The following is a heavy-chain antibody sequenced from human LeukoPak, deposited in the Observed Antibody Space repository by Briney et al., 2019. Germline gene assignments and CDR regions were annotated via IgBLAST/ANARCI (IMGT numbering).Heavy chain of an antibody. Sequence: GGSLRLSCAASGFTFSNYCMHWVRQIPGKGLVWVSRICPDGTVTNYADSVKGRFTISRDNAKNSLYLQMNSLRAEDTAVYYCARDLKYYDFWSGYYALGGVDYWGQGTLVTVSS. CDR2: ICPDGTVT. CDR1: GFTFSNYC. D-gene: IGHD3-3*01. V-gene: IGHV3-74*01. J-gene: IGHJ4*02. CDR3: ARDLKYYDFWSGYYALGGVDY.